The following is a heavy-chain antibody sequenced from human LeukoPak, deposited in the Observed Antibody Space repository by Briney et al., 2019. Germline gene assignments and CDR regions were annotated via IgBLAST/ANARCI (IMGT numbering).Heavy chain of an antibody. V-gene: IGHV4-59*01. D-gene: IGHD3-22*01. Sequence: SETLSLTCTVSGRPISSYYWRWIPHPPGKGLEGITYIYYSGSSNCNSSLKSRVTISVDTSKNQFSLKLSSVTAAGTAVYYWARAHYKYYDSTPDIWGQGTMVTVSS. CDR3: ARAHYKYYDSTPDI. J-gene: IGHJ3*02. CDR2: IYYSGSS. CDR1: GRPISSYY.